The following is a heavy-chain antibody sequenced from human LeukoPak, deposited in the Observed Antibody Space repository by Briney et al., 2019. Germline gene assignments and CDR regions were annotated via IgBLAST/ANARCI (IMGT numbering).Heavy chain of an antibody. J-gene: IGHJ4*02. CDR2: IYYSGST. Sequence: PSETLSLTCTVSGGSISSGGYYWSWIRQHPGKGLEWTGYIYYSGSTYYNPSLKSRVTISVDTSKNQFSLKLSSVTAADTAVYYCARQGGGSYWVLDYWGQGTLVTVSS. V-gene: IGHV4-31*03. D-gene: IGHD1-26*01. CDR3: ARQGGGSYWVLDY. CDR1: GGSISSGGYY.